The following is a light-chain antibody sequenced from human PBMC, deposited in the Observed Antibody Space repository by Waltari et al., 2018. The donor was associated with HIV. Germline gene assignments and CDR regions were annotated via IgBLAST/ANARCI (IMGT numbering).Light chain of an antibody. J-gene: IGKJ3*01. CDR1: QGISNY. CDR2: GAS. V-gene: IGKV1-9*01. CDR3: QQLNSYSSLT. Sequence: DIQLTQSPSFLSASVGDRVTISCRASQGISNYLAWYQQKPGKAPKLLIYGASTLHSGVPARFSGSGSGTEFTLTIDSLQPDDFATYYCQQLNSYSSLTFGPGTKVDV.